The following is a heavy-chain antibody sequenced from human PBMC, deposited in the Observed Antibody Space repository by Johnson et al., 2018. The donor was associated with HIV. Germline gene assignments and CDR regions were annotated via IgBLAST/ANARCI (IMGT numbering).Heavy chain of an antibody. J-gene: IGHJ3*02. CDR2: LSWNSGSI. V-gene: IGHV3-9*01. D-gene: IGHD6-13*01. CDR3: AKDKRGYSSSWYSAFDI. Sequence: VQLVESGGGVVQPGRSLRLSCAASGFTFRSYSMHWVRQAPGKGLEWVSGLSWNSGSIGYADSGKGRFTISRDNAKNSLYLQMNSLRAEDTALYYCAKDKRGYSSSWYSAFDIWGQGTMVTVSS. CDR1: GFTFRSYS.